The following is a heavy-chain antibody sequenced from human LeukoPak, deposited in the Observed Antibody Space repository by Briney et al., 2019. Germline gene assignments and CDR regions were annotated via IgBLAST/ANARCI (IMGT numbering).Heavy chain of an antibody. CDR3: AKLPHYYDSSGYTTFDI. CDR1: GFTFSSYG. D-gene: IGHD3-22*01. V-gene: IGHV3-30*18. CDR2: ISYDGSNK. Sequence: PGRSLRLSCAASGFTFSSYGMHWVRQAPGKGLEWVAVISYDGSNKYYADSVKGRFTISRDNSKNTLYLQMNSLRAEDTAVYYCAKLPHYYDSSGYTTFDIWGQGTMVTASS. J-gene: IGHJ3*02.